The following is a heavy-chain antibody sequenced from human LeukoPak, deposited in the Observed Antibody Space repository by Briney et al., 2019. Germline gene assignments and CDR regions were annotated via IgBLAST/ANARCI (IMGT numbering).Heavy chain of an antibody. CDR1: GGSFSGYY. J-gene: IGHJ3*02. CDR2: INHSGST. CDR3: ATAVDVDTAMVYAFDI. V-gene: IGHV4-34*01. D-gene: IGHD5-18*01. Sequence: SETLSLTCAVYGGSFSGYYWSWIRQPPGKGLEWIGEINHSGSTNYNPSLKSRVTISVDTSKNQFSLKLSSVTAVDTAVYYCATAVDVDTAMVYAFDIWGQGTMVTVSS.